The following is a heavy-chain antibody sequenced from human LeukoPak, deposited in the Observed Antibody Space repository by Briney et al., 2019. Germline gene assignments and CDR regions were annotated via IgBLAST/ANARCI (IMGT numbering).Heavy chain of an antibody. V-gene: IGHV4-34*01. CDR2: INHSGST. J-gene: IGHJ4*02. CDR3: ARGRGPRAVAGRALDY. Sequence: SETLSLTCAVYGESFSDYYWIWIRQPPGKGLEWIGEINHSGSTNYNPTLKSRVTISVDTSKNQFSLKLSSVTAADTAVYYCARGRGPRAVAGRALDYWGQGTLVTVSS. CDR1: GESFSDYY. D-gene: IGHD6-19*01.